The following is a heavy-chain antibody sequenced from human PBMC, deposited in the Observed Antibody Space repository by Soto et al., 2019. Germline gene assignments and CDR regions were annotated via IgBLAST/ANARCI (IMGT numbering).Heavy chain of an antibody. CDR1: GGSITSDYYC. J-gene: IGHJ4*02. D-gene: IGHD7-27*01. CDR2: IFDSGTT. Sequence: QVQLQESGPGLVKPSQTLSLTCTVSGGSITSDYYCWSWIRQPPGEGLEWIGQIFDSGTTYNNPSLRSQVAISLDTSKNHFSLTLSSVTAADTAVYYCARGPSGDKVHYWGQGALVTVSS. CDR3: ARGPSGDKVHY. V-gene: IGHV4-30-4*01.